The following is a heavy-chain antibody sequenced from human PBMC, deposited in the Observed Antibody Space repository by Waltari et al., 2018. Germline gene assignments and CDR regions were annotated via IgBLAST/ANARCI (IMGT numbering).Heavy chain of an antibody. Sequence: QVQLVQSGAEVKKPGASVKVSCKASGYTFTGYYMHWVRQAPGQGLEWMGRINPNSGGTNYAQKFQGRVTMTRDTSISTAYMELSRLRSDDTAVYYCARGASRIVVVITTTDYWGQGTLVTVSS. CDR1: GYTFTGYY. CDR2: INPNSGGT. V-gene: IGHV1-2*06. J-gene: IGHJ4*02. CDR3: ARGASRIVVVITTTDY. D-gene: IGHD3-22*01.